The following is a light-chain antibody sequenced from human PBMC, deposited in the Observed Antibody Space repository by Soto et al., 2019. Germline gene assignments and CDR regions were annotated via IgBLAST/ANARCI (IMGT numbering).Light chain of an antibody. CDR1: SSDVGSHKS. CDR3: SAYIASITSHV. J-gene: IGLJ1*01. V-gene: IGLV2-18*02. Sequence: QSVLTQPPSVSGSPGQSVTISCSGSSSDVGSHKSVSWYKQAPGTSPKLIIFEVNNRPSGVPDRFPESKSGNTASLTISGLQPEDEADYYCSAYIASITSHVFGTGTKVTVL. CDR2: EVN.